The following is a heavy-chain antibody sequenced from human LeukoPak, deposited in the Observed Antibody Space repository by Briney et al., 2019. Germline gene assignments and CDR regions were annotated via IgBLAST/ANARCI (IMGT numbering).Heavy chain of an antibody. V-gene: IGHV1-8*03. D-gene: IGHD1-20*01. CDR2: MNPNSGNT. CDR1: GFTFTNYD. CDR3: ARSLRYNSFSSDS. Sequence: ASVKVSCKASGFTFTNYDINWVRQATGQGLEWMGWMNPNSGNTGYAQKFLGRVTITTNTSISTAYTELSSLGSEDTAVYYCARSLRYNSFSSDSWGQGTLVTVSS. J-gene: IGHJ4*02.